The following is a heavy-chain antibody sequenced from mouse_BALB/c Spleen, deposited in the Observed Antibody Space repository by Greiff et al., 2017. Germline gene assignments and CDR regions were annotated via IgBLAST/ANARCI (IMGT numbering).Heavy chain of an antibody. J-gene: IGHJ1*01. CDR2: IWAGGST. Sequence: VKLVESGPGLVAPSQSLSITCTVSGFSLNSYGVHWVRQPPGKGLEWLGVIWAGGSTNYNSALMSRLSISKDNSKSQVFLKMNSLQTDDTAMYYCARDYGSSYWYFDVWGAGTTVTVSS. CDR1: GFSLNSYG. V-gene: IGHV2-9*02. CDR3: ARDYGSSYWYFDV. D-gene: IGHD1-1*01.